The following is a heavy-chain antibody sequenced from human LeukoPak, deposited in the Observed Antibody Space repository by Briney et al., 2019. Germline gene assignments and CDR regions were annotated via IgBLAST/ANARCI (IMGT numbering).Heavy chain of an antibody. Sequence: SETLSLTCAVYGGSFSGYYWSWIRQPPGEGLEWIGEINHSGSTNYNPSLKSRVTISVDTSKNQFSLKLSSVTAADTAVYYCARGRRRCSGGSCYQLYYYYGMDVWGQGTTVTVSS. J-gene: IGHJ6*02. V-gene: IGHV4-34*01. CDR3: ARGRRRCSGGSCYQLYYYYGMDV. D-gene: IGHD2-15*01. CDR2: INHSGST. CDR1: GGSFSGYY.